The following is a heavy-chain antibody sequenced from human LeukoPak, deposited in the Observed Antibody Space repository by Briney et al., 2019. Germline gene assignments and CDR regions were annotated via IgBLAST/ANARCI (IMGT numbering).Heavy chain of an antibody. CDR1: GYTFISYD. CDR2: MNPNSGNT. Sequence: ASVKVSCKASGYTFISYDINWVRQATGQGLEWMGWMNPNSGNTGYAQKFQGRVTMTRNTSISTAYMELSSLRSEDTAVYYCARGGSNYVAQYYYYYGMGVWGQGTTVTVSS. CDR3: ARGGSNYVAQYYYYYGMGV. D-gene: IGHD4-4*01. V-gene: IGHV1-8*01. J-gene: IGHJ6*02.